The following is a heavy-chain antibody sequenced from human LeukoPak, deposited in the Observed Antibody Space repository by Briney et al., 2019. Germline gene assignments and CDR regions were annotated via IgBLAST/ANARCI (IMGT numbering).Heavy chain of an antibody. CDR3: AGENTYGYNRFDY. J-gene: IGHJ4*02. D-gene: IGHD5-18*01. Sequence: PGGSLRLSCAASGFTVSVNYMNWVRQAPGKGLEWVSVIYSGGSTYYADSVKGRFAISRDSSKNPLYLQRNSLRPEDTACFSCAGENTYGYNRFDYWGQGTLVTVSS. CDR2: IYSGGST. CDR1: GFTVSVNY. V-gene: IGHV3-53*01.